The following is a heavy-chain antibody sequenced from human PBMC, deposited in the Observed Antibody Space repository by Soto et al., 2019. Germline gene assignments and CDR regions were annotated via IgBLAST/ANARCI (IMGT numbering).Heavy chain of an antibody. D-gene: IGHD3-16*01. CDR2: ISATGGGT. CDR3: AKDRRAGGNSAFYFDF. CDR1: GVKFSSYA. V-gene: IGHV3-23*01. J-gene: IGHJ5*01. Sequence: GGSLGLSCAASGVKFSSYAMSWVRQAPGKGLEWVSLISATGGGTYYADSVKGRFTISRDNSDNTLYLQVHSLRAEDTAVYYCAKDRRAGGNSAFYFDFWGQGAQVTVPS.